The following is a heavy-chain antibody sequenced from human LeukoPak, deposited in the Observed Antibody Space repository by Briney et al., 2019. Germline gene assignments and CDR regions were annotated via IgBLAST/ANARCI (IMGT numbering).Heavy chain of an antibody. CDR2: INPEGSRT. V-gene: IGHV3-74*01. J-gene: IGHJ5*02. CDR3: ARAGGYCSSTSCYNWVDP. CDR1: GFTFRSNW. D-gene: IGHD2-2*01. Sequence: PGGSLRLSCAASGFTFRSNWMHWVRHAPGKGLVWVARINPEGSRTSYADSVKGRFTTSRDNAKNTLYLQMNSLRAEDTAVYYCARAGGYCSSTSCYNWVDPWGQGTLVTVSS.